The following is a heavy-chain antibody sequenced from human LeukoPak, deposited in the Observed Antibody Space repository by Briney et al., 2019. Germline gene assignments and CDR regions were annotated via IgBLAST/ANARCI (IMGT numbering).Heavy chain of an antibody. V-gene: IGHV3-23*01. CDR2: ITGRGDIT. J-gene: IGHJ4*02. D-gene: IGHD6-19*01. CDR3: AKGAGGFDY. CDR1: GFTFSSYS. Sequence: GGSLRLSCAASGFTFSSYSMNWVRQAPGKGLEWVSTITGRGDITYYADSVKGRFTISRDNSKNTLYLQMNSLRVEDTAVYYCAKGAGGFDYWGQGTLVTVSS.